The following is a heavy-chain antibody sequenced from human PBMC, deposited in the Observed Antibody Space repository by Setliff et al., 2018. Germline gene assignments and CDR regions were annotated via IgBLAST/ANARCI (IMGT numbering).Heavy chain of an antibody. Sequence: TSETLSLTCTVSGYSISSGYYWGWIRQPPGKGLEWIGSIYHSGSTYYNPSLKSRVTISVDTSKNRFSLKLSSVTAADTAVYYCARAFGLQYYFDYWGQGTLVTVSS. V-gene: IGHV4-38-2*02. D-gene: IGHD3-16*01. CDR2: IYHSGST. CDR1: GYSISSGYY. CDR3: ARAFGLQYYFDY. J-gene: IGHJ4*02.